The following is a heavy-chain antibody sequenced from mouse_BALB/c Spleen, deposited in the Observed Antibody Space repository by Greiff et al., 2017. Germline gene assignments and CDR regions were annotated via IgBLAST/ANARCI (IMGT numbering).Heavy chain of an antibody. Sequence: EVMLVESGGGLVKPGGSLKLSCAASGFTFSDYYMYWVRQTPEKRLEWVATISDGGSYTYYPDSVKGRFTISRDNAKNNLYLQMSSLKSEDTAMYYCARDEGAMDYGGQGTSVTVSS. CDR3: ARDEGAMDY. CDR1: GFTFSDYY. V-gene: IGHV5-4*02. J-gene: IGHJ4*01. CDR2: ISDGGSYT.